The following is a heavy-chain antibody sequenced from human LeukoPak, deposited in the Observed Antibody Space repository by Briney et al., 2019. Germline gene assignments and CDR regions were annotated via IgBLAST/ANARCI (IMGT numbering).Heavy chain of an antibody. V-gene: IGHV3-23*01. Sequence: GGSLSLSCAASGFTFNNYAVNWVRQAPGKGLEWVSSISDSGGRTYHADSVKGRFTISRDNSKNTLYLQMNSLRAEDTAVYYCAKDSSSSWYYFDFWGQGTLVTVSS. J-gene: IGHJ4*02. D-gene: IGHD6-13*01. CDR2: ISDSGGRT. CDR3: AKDSSSSWYYFDF. CDR1: GFTFNNYA.